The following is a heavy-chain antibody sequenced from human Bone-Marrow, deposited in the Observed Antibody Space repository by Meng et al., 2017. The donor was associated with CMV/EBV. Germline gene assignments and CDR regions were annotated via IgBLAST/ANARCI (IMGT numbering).Heavy chain of an antibody. V-gene: IGHV1-69*02. CDR1: GGTFSSYT. CDR3: ARSRWAPRGCGFDI. D-gene: IGHD5-24*01. Sequence: SVKVSCKASGGTFSSYTISWVRQAPGQGLEWMGRIIPVLGIANYAQKFQGRVTITADKSTSTAYMELSSLRSEDTAVYYCARSRWAPRGCGFDIWGEATMAAFSS. CDR2: IIPVLGIA. J-gene: IGHJ3*02.